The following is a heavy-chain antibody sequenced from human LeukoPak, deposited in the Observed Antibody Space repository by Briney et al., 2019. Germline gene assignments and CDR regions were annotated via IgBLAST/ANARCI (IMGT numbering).Heavy chain of an antibody. V-gene: IGHV3-7*01. CDR3: ASLALYCSGGSCYMGAFDI. Sequence: PGGSLRLSCAASGFTFSSYWMSWVRQAPGKGLEWVANIKQDGSEKYYVDSVKGRFAISRDNAKNSLYLQMNSLRAEDTAVYYCASLALYCSGGSCYMGAFDIWGQGTMVTVSS. D-gene: IGHD2-15*01. CDR1: GFTFSSYW. J-gene: IGHJ3*02. CDR2: IKQDGSEK.